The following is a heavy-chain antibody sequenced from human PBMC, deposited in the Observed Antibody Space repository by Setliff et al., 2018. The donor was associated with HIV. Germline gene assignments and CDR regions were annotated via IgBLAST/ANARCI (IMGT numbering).Heavy chain of an antibody. J-gene: IGHJ6*03. V-gene: IGHV1-18*01. CDR3: ARVPNRGEYYYYYYYMDV. CDR2: ISGYNGNT. D-gene: IGHD4-17*01. CDR1: GYNLVSYD. Sequence: ASVKVSCKASGYNLVSYDISWVRQAPGQGLEWMGWISGYNGNTNYAEKLQGRVTMTTDTSTSTVYMELRGLRSDDTAIYYCARVPNRGEYYYYYYYMDVWGQGTLVTVSS.